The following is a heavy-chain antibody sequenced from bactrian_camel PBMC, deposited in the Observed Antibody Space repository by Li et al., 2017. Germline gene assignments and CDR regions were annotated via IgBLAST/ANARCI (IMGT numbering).Heavy chain of an antibody. CDR3: ATTTLDGSWFRDW. CDR1: GFTFDDYA. V-gene: IGHV3-1*01. Sequence: VQLVESGGGLVQPGGSPRLSCAASGFTFDDYAMGWIRQAPGKGLEWVSAISWSGDSAYYADSVKGQFTISRDNAKNTLHLQMRALQTEDSAVYYCATTTLDGSWFRDWWGQGTQVTVS. CDR2: ISWSGDSA. D-gene: IGHD6*01. J-gene: IGHJ4*01.